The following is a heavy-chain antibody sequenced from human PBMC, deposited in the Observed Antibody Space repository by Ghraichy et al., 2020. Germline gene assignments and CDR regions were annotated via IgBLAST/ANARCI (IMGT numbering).Heavy chain of an antibody. V-gene: IGHV3-23*01. J-gene: IGHJ4*02. D-gene: IGHD6-13*01. CDR3: AKDSYSSRRTPNYFDY. CDR2: ISGSGGST. CDR1: GFTFSSYA. Sequence: GESLNISCAASGFTFSSYAMSWVRQAPGKGLEWVSAISGSGGSTYYADSVKGRFTISRDNSKNTLYLQMNSLRAEDTAVYYCAKDSYSSRRTPNYFDYWGQGTLVTVSS.